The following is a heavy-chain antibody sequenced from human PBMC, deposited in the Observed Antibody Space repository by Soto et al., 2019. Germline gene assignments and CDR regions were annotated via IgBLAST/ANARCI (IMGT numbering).Heavy chain of an antibody. Sequence: QVQLVQSGAEVKKPGASVKVSCKASGYTFTSYYMHWVRQAPGQGLEWMGIINPSGGSTSYAQKFKGRVTMTRDTSTSTVYMELSSLRSEDTAVYYCAREGSAYYYGSGRPFDYWGQGTLVTVSS. V-gene: IGHV1-46*03. D-gene: IGHD3-10*01. CDR3: AREGSAYYYGSGRPFDY. CDR2: INPSGGST. CDR1: GYTFTSYY. J-gene: IGHJ4*02.